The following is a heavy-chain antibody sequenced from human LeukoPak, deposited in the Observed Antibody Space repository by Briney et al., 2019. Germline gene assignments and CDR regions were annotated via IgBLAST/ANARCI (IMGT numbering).Heavy chain of an antibody. V-gene: IGHV4-4*02. CDR2: IFHTGNT. Sequence: SETLSLTCAVSGGSISSSDWWNWVRQPPGEGLEWMGEIFHTGNTNYNPSLKSRVTISVDKAKNQFSLNLRSVTAADTAVYYCARVCRFRSGSYYFDYWGQGTLVTVSS. J-gene: IGHJ4*02. CDR1: GGSISSSDW. CDR3: ARVCRFRSGSYYFDY. D-gene: IGHD1-26*01.